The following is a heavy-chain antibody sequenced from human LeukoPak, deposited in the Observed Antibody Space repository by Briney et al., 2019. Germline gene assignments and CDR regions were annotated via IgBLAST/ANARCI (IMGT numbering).Heavy chain of an antibody. D-gene: IGHD2-2*01. J-gene: IGHJ3*02. Sequence: GESLKISCKGSGYSFTSYWIGWVRQLPGKGLEWMGIIYPGDSDTRYSPSFQGQVTISADKSISTAYLQWSSLKASDTAMYYCATLGPCSSTSCYGSKSFDIWGQGTMVTVSS. V-gene: IGHV5-51*01. CDR3: ATLGPCSSTSCYGSKSFDI. CDR1: GYSFTSYW. CDR2: IYPGDSDT.